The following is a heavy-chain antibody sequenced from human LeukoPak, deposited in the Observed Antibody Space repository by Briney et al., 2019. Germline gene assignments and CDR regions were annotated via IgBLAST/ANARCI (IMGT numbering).Heavy chain of an antibody. V-gene: IGHV3-48*04. D-gene: IGHD3-10*01. Sequence: GGSLRLSCAASGFTFSSYSMNWVCQAPGKGLEWVSYISSSSSTIYYADSVKGRFTISRDNAKNSLYLQMNSLRAEDTAVYYCARDSGLLWFGELLNYFDYWGQGTLVTVSS. CDR2: ISSSSSTI. J-gene: IGHJ4*02. CDR1: GFTFSSYS. CDR3: ARDSGLLWFGELLNYFDY.